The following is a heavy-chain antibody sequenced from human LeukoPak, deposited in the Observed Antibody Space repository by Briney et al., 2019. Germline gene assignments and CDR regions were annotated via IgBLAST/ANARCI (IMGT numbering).Heavy chain of an antibody. J-gene: IGHJ4*02. D-gene: IGHD3-10*01. CDR3: ARVITYGVGRVVTAD. Sequence: PSETLSLTCTVSGGSISSSSYYWAWIRQPPGKGLEWVWSIYCSGSTYYNPSLTSRVTMSVDTPSNRFALKLSSRTATNTPVYYCARVITYGVGRVVTADGGEGSLV. CDR1: GGSISSSSYY. CDR2: IYCSGST. V-gene: IGHV4-39*01.